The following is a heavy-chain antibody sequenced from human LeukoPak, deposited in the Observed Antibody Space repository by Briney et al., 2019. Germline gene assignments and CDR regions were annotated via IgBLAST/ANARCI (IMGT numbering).Heavy chain of an antibody. CDR1: GFTFSSYA. J-gene: IGHJ4*02. V-gene: IGHV3-23*01. CDR2: ISGGGDST. D-gene: IGHD6-13*01. CDR3: AKASSNSWFYFDY. Sequence: GGSLRLSCAASGFTFSSYAMSWVRQAPGKGLEWVSAISGGGDSTYYAGSVKGRFTISSDNSKNTLFLQMNSLRAEDTAVYYCAKASSNSWFYFDYWGQGSLVTVSS.